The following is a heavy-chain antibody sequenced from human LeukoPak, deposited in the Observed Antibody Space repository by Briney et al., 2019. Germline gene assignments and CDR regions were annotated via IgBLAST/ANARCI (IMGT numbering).Heavy chain of an antibody. CDR2: ISSSSSYI. CDR3: AGDSSGGFDY. D-gene: IGHD3-22*01. V-gene: IGHV3-21*01. CDR1: GFTFSSYS. Sequence: SGGSLGLSCAASGFTFSSYSMNWVRQAPGKGLEWVSSISSSSSYIYYADSVKGRFTISRDNAKNSLYLQMNSLRAEDTAVYYCAGDSSGGFDYWGQGTLVTVSS. J-gene: IGHJ4*02.